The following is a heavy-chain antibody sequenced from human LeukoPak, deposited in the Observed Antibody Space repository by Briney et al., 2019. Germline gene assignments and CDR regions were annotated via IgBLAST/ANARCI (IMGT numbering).Heavy chain of an antibody. CDR3: ARARVWTLGY. V-gene: IGHV1-46*01. D-gene: IGHD3/OR15-3a*01. J-gene: IGHJ4*02. CDR2: INPSGGST. Sequence: ASVKVSCKASGYTFTSYYTHWVRQAPGQGLEWMGIINPSGGSTSYAQKFQGRVTMTRDTSTSTVYMELSSLRAEDTAVYYCARARVWTLGYWGQGTLVTVSS. CDR1: GYTFTSYY.